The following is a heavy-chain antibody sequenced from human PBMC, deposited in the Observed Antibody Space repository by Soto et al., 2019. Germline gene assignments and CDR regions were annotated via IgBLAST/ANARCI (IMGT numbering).Heavy chain of an antibody. CDR3: ARLGYDFCSGPTGGYYGMDV. V-gene: IGHV5-10-1*01. D-gene: IGHD3-3*01. J-gene: IGHJ6*02. CDR2: IDPSDSYT. Sequence: GESLKISCKGSGYSFTSYWISWVRQMPGKGLEWMGRIDPSDSYTNCSPSFQGHVTISADKSISTAYLQWSSLKASDTAMYYCARLGYDFCSGPTGGYYGMDVWGQGTTVTVSS. CDR1: GYSFTSYW.